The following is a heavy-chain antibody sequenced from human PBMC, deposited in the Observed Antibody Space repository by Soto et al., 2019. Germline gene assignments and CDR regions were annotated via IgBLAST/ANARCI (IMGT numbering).Heavy chain of an antibody. CDR1: GFTFSSYA. CDR2: ISGSGGST. CDR3: AKSIADIVVVARTRDY. J-gene: IGHJ4*02. Sequence: GGSLRLSCAASGFTFSSYAMSWVRQAPGKGLEWVSAISGSGGSTYYADSVKGRFTSSRDNSKNTLYLQMNSLRAEDTAVYYCAKSIADIVVVARTRDYWGQGTLVTVSS. D-gene: IGHD2-2*01. V-gene: IGHV3-23*01.